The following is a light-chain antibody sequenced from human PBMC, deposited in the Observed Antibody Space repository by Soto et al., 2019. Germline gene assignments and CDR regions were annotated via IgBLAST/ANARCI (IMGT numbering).Light chain of an antibody. CDR2: DVS. CDR3: SSYTRSSTLDVV. V-gene: IGLV2-14*01. Sequence: QSALTQPASVSGSPGQSITISCTGTSSDVGGYNYVSWYQQHPGKAPKLMIYDVSNRPSGVSNRFSGSKSGNTASLTISGLQAEDEADYYCSSYTRSSTLDVVFAGGTKLTVL. J-gene: IGLJ2*01. CDR1: SSDVGGYNY.